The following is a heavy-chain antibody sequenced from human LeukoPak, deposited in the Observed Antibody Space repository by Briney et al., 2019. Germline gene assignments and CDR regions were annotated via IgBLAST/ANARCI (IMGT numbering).Heavy chain of an antibody. J-gene: IGHJ6*02. Sequence: PGGSLRLSCAASGFTFRNYAMTWVRQPPGKGLDWVALIGARDGRTYYADPVKGRFTISRDNFKNTLYLQMNSLRAEDTAIYYCAKGLYDYALDVWGQGTAVTVSS. CDR3: AKGLYDYALDV. CDR1: GFTFRNYA. V-gene: IGHV3-23*01. CDR2: IGARDGRT.